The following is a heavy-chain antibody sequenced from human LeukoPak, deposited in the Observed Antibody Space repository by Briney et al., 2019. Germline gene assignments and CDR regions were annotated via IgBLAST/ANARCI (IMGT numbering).Heavy chain of an antibody. CDR3: ARGGRNQHFDY. CDR2: IYYSGST. D-gene: IGHD1-14*01. V-gene: IGHV4-39*07. J-gene: IGHJ4*02. Sequence: PSETLSLTCTVSGGSISSSSYYWGWIRQPPGKGREWIGSIYYSGSTYYNPSLKSRFTISVHRSKNQLSLKLSSVTAAASAVLCCARGGRNQHFDYWGQGTLVTVSS. CDR1: GGSISSSSYY.